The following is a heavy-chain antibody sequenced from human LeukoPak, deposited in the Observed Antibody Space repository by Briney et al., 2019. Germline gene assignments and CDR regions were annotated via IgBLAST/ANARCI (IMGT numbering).Heavy chain of an antibody. CDR2: IYYSGST. V-gene: IGHV4-59*01. Sequence: SETLSLTCTVSGGSISSYYWSWIRQPPGKGLEWLGYIYYSGSTNYNPSLKSRVTISVDTSKHQFSLKLSSVTAADTAVYYCARGQYGMSYGMDVWGKGTTVTVSS. CDR1: GGSISSYY. CDR3: ARGQYGMSYGMDV. D-gene: IGHD4-17*01. J-gene: IGHJ6*04.